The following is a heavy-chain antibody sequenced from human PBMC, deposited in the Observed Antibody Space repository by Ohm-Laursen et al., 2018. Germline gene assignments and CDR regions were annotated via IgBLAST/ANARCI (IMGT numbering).Heavy chain of an antibody. CDR1: GFTFSSYS. CDR2: ISSSSSYI. Sequence: SLRLSCAASGFTFSSYSMNWVRQAPGKGLEWVLSISSSSSYIYYADSVKGRFTISRDNAKNSLYLQMNSLRAEDTAVYYCARDPEGYYYYGMDVWGQGTTVTVSS. CDR3: ARDPEGYYYYGMDV. J-gene: IGHJ6*02. V-gene: IGHV3-21*01.